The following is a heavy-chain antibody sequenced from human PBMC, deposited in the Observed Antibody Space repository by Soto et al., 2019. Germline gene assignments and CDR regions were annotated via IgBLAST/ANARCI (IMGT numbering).Heavy chain of an antibody. V-gene: IGHV3-30*03. CDR1: GVTFTSYG. J-gene: IGHJ4*02. Sequence: QAHLVESGGGVVQPGRSLRLSCAASGVTFTSYGMHWVRQAPGTRLEWVAVISYDGGLQHYADSVKGRFTISRDNSKNMVLLQMNSLRAEDTAVYYCVSDRGYGHASVPYSWGPGPLVSVSS. D-gene: IGHD5-18*01. CDR3: VSDRGYGHASVPYS. CDR2: ISYDGGLQ.